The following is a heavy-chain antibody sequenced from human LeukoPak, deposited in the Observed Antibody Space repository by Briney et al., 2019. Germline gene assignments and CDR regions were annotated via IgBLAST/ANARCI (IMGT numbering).Heavy chain of an antibody. V-gene: IGHV3-23*01. CDR2: ISGSGGST. Sequence: HPGGSLRLSCAASGFTFSSYAMSWVRQAPGKGLEWVSAISGSGGSTYYADSVQGRFTISRDNSKNTLYLQMNSLRAEDTAVYYCAKPSGEPGGFDYWGQGTLVTVSS. D-gene: IGHD1-14*01. J-gene: IGHJ4*02. CDR3: AKPSGEPGGFDY. CDR1: GFTFSSYA.